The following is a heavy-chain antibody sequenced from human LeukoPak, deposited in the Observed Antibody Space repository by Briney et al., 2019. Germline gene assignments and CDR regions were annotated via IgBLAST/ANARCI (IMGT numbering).Heavy chain of an antibody. CDR3: AAADKFRSPVDY. V-gene: IGHV3-43D*04. J-gene: IGHJ4*02. CDR1: GFTFDDYA. D-gene: IGHD6-13*01. Sequence: GGSLRLSCAASGFTFDDYAMHWVRQAPGKGLEWVSLISWDGGSTYYADSVKGRFTISRDNSKNSLYLQMNSLRAEDTALYYCAAADKFRSPVDYWGQGTLVTVSS. CDR2: ISWDGGST.